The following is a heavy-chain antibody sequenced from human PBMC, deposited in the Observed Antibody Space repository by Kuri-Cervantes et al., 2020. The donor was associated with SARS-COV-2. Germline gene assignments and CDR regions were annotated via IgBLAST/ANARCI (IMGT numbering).Heavy chain of an antibody. D-gene: IGHD6-13*01. V-gene: IGHV3-30*04. CDR1: GFTFSGYA. Sequence: GGSLRLSCAASGFTFSGYAMNWVRQAPGKGLEWVAVVSFDGRNNYYADSVKGRFTISRDNSKNTLYLQLNSLRAEDTSIYYCARVIGTSSWFADAFDIWGQGTMVTASS. CDR2: VSFDGRNN. J-gene: IGHJ3*02. CDR3: ARVIGTSSWFADAFDI.